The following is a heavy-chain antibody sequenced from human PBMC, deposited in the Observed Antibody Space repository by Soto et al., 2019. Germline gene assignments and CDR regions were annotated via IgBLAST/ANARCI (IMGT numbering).Heavy chain of an antibody. CDR3: ATTKGYIDPFDL. V-gene: IGHV3-23*01. D-gene: IGHD5-12*01. CDR1: GFIFSNYG. CDR2: ISGSGDRT. J-gene: IGHJ4*02. Sequence: AQLLESGGGLVQPGGSLRLSCAASGFIFSNYGMSWVRQAPGKVLEWVSSISGSGDRTHNADSVRGRFTISRDDSTNTLNLQMNSLRAEDTAIYFCATTKGYIDPFDLWGQGTLVTVSS.